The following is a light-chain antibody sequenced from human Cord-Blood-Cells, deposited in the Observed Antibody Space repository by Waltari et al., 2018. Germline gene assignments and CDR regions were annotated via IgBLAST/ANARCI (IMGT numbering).Light chain of an antibody. V-gene: IGKV1-39*01. CDR3: QQSYSTLFT. CDR1: QSISSY. Sequence: DIKMTQSPSPLSASAGDRVPITCRASQSISSYLNWYQQKPGKAPKLLIYAASSLQSGVPSRFSGSGSGTDFTLTISSLQPEDFATYYCQQSYSTLFTFGPGTKVDIK. J-gene: IGKJ3*01. CDR2: AAS.